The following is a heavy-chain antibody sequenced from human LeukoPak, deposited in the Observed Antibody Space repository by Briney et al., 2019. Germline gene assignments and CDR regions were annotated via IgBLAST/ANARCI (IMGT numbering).Heavy chain of an antibody. CDR1: GGSISSYY. CDR2: IYYSGST. D-gene: IGHD2-15*01. Sequence: SETLSLTCTVSGGSISSYYWSWIRQPPGKGLEWIGYIYYSGSTNYNPSLKSRVTISVDTSKNQFSLKLSSVTAADTAVYYCARDHRENWGGSGDPRIWFDPWGQGTLVTVSS. J-gene: IGHJ5*02. CDR3: ARDHRENWGGSGDPRIWFDP. V-gene: IGHV4-59*12.